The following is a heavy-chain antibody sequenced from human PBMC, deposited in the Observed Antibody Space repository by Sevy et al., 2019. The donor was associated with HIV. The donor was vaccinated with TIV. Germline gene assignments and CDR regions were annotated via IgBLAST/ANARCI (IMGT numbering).Heavy chain of an antibody. CDR3: ATDSVLLTGGYYDSSGYYLHY. D-gene: IGHD3-22*01. Sequence: ASVKVSCKVSGYIFTELSMHWVRQAPGKGLEWMGGFDPEDGETIYAQKFQGRVTMTEDTSTDTADMDLSSLRSEDTAVYYGATDSVLLTGGYYDSSGYYLHYWGQGTLVTVSS. V-gene: IGHV1-24*01. J-gene: IGHJ4*02. CDR1: GYIFTELS. CDR2: FDPEDGET.